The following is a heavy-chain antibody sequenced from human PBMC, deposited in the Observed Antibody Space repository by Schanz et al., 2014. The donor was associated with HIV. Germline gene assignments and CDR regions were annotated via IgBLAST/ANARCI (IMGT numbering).Heavy chain of an antibody. CDR3: AKAGLFFGQLWLGFFDY. CDR1: GFTFSTND. V-gene: IGHV3-30*18. CDR2: ISHNGNND. J-gene: IGHJ4*02. D-gene: IGHD5-18*01. Sequence: QVQLVESGGGVVQPGRSLRLSCAASGFTFSTNDMHWVRQVPGKGLEWVAVISHNGNNDYYAESVKGRVTISRDNSKNTLYLQMNSLRVEDTAVYYCAKAGLFFGQLWLGFFDYWGQGAQVTVSS.